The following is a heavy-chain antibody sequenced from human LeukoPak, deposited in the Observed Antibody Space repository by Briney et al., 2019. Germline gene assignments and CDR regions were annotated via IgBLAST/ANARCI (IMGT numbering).Heavy chain of an antibody. D-gene: IGHD3-22*01. V-gene: IGHV3-23*01. Sequence: PGGTLRLSCAASGFTFSSYGMSWVRQAPGKGLEWVSAISGSGGSAYYADSVKGRFTISRDNSKNTLYLQMNSLRAEDTAVYYCAEGNRYYYDSREIDYWGQGTLVTVSS. CDR2: ISGSGGSA. CDR3: AEGNRYYYDSREIDY. CDR1: GFTFSSYG. J-gene: IGHJ4*02.